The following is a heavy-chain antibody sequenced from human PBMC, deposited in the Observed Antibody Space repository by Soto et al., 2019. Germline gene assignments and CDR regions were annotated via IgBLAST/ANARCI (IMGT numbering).Heavy chain of an antibody. D-gene: IGHD4-17*01. CDR3: ARWDYGYYARFDY. CDR2: MNPNSGNT. V-gene: IGHV1-8*01. J-gene: IGHJ4*02. CDR1: GYTFTSHD. Sequence: QVQLVQSGAEVKKSGASVKVSCKASGYTFTSHDINWVRQATGQGLEWMGWMNPNSGNTGYAQKFQGRVTKPRNTXISTAYRELSSRRSEDTAVYYCARWDYGYYARFDYWGQGTLVTVSS.